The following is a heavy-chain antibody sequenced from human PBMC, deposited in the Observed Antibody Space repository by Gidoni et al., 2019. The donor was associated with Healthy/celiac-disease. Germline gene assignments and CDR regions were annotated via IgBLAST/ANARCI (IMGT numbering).Heavy chain of an antibody. Sequence: QVQLQQWGAGLLKPSETLSLTCAVYGGSFSGYYWSWIRQPPGKGLEWIGEINHSGSTNYNPSLKSRVTISVDTSKNQFSLKLSSVTAADTAVYYCARVNGYSYSCWGQGTLVTVSS. J-gene: IGHJ4*02. CDR3: ARVNGYSYSC. V-gene: IGHV4-34*01. CDR2: INHSGST. CDR1: GGSFSGYY. D-gene: IGHD5-18*01.